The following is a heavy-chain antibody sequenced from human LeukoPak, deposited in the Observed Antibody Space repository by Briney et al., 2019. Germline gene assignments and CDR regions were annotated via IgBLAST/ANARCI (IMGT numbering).Heavy chain of an antibody. V-gene: IGHV3-9*01. J-gene: IGHJ4*02. CDR3: AKQRTGRIAVAGTFDY. Sequence: GRSLRLSCAASGFTFDDYAMHWVRQAPGKGLEWVSGISWNSGSIGYADSVKGRFTISRDNAKDSLYLQMNSLRAEDTALYYCAKQRTGRIAVAGTFDYWGQGALVTVSS. CDR2: ISWNSGSI. CDR1: GFTFDDYA. D-gene: IGHD6-19*01.